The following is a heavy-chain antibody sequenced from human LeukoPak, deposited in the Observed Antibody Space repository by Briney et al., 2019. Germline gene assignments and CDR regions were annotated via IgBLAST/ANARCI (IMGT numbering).Heavy chain of an antibody. V-gene: IGHV4-39*01. J-gene: IGHJ4*02. CDR1: GGSISSSTYY. CDR2: IYYSGST. CDR3: AKLVEMATIEDH. D-gene: IGHD5-24*01. Sequence: SETLSLTCTVSGGSISSSTYYWGWIRQPPGKGLEWIGNIYYSGSTYYNPSLKSRVTISVDTSKNQFSLKLSSVTAADTAVYYRAKLVEMATIEDHWGQGTLVTVSS.